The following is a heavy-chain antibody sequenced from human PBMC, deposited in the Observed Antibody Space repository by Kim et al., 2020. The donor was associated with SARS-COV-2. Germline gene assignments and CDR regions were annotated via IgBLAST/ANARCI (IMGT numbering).Heavy chain of an antibody. D-gene: IGHD3-22*01. J-gene: IGHJ5*02. V-gene: IGHV1-2*02. CDR2: INPNSGGT. Sequence: ASVKVSCKASGYTFTGYYMHWVRQAPGQGLEWMGWINPNSGGTNYAQKFQGRVTMTRDTSISTAYMELSRLRSDDTAVYYCARALYYYDSSGPGFDPWGQGTLVTVSS. CDR1: GYTFTGYY. CDR3: ARALYYYDSSGPGFDP.